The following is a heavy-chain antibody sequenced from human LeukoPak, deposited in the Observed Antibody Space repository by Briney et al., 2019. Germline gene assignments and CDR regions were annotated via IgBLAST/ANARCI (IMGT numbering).Heavy chain of an antibody. CDR3: ARDRGDGYNYRDAFDI. D-gene: IGHD5-24*01. J-gene: IGHJ3*02. CDR2: ISSSSSYT. CDR1: GFTFSDYY. V-gene: IGHV3-11*05. Sequence: SGGSLRLSCAASGFTFSDYYMSWIRQAPGKGLEWVSYISSSSSYTNYADSVKGRFTISRDNAKNSLYLQMNSLRAEYTAVYYCARDRGDGYNYRDAFDIWGQGTLVTVSS.